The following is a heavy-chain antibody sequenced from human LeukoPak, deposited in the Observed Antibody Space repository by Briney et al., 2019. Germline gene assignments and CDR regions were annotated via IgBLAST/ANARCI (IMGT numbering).Heavy chain of an antibody. V-gene: IGHV4-30-4*01. CDR1: GGSTSSGDYY. Sequence: SETLSLTCTVSGGSTSSGDYYWSWIRQPPGKGLEWIWYIYYSGSTYYNPSLKSRVTISVDTSKNQFSLKLSSVTAADTAVYYCARGVESDILTGYDPYFDYWGQGTLVTVSS. CDR2: IYYSGST. J-gene: IGHJ4*02. CDR3: ARGVESDILTGYDPYFDY. D-gene: IGHD3-9*01.